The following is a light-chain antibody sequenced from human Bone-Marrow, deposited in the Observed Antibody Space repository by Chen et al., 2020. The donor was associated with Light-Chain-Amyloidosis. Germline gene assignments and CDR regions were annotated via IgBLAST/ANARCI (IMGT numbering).Light chain of an antibody. V-gene: IGKV3-15*01. J-gene: IGKJ1*01. CDR3: QQYNNWPLT. CDR1: PSMSGN. Sequence: VMMQSPVALSVSPGDTATLSCRASPSMSGNLAWYQQRPAQAPRLLISGTSARATGIPASFSGSGFETDFTLTISTIQSEDFAVYYCQQYNNWPLTVGQGTRVDIK. CDR2: GTS.